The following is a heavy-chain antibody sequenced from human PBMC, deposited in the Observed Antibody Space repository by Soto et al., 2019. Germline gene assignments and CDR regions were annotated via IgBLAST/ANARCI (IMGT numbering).Heavy chain of an antibody. CDR1: GFRFTGYG. CDR3: ARYADTTTHYSLLDY. J-gene: IGHJ4*02. V-gene: IGHV3-30*19. D-gene: IGHD1-26*01. CDR2: IWYDGSKT. Sequence: QVQLVESGGGVVQSGRSLRLSCVTSGFRFTGYGMNWVRQAPGKGLEWVAVIWYDGSKTYYADSVQGRFSISRDSSKNTVYLEMNSLRDEDTAVYYCARYADTTTHYSLLDYWGQGTLVTVSS.